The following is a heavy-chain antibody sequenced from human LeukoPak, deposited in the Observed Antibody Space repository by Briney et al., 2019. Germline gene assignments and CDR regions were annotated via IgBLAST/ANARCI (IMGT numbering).Heavy chain of an antibody. CDR1: GFTFSSYG. J-gene: IGHJ5*02. Sequence: PGGSLRLSCAASGFTFSSYGMHWVRQPPGKGLEWVTFIRYDGSNKYYADSVKGRFTFSRDNSKNTLYLQMNSLRAEDTAVYYCAKDRITMIVVAPEGIDPWGQGTLVTVSS. D-gene: IGHD3-22*01. V-gene: IGHV3-30*02. CDR2: IRYDGSNK. CDR3: AKDRITMIVVAPEGIDP.